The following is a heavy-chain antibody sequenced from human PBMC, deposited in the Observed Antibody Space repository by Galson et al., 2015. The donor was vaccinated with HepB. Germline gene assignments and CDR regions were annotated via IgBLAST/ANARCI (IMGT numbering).Heavy chain of an antibody. V-gene: IGHV3-72*01. J-gene: IGHJ4*02. CDR1: GFTFSDHY. D-gene: IGHD5-18*01. Sequence: SLRLSCAASGFTFSDHYMDWVRQAPGKGLEWVGRTRNKANSYTTEYAASVKGRFTISRDDSKNSLYLQMNSLKTEDTAVYYCARPAGGYSYGYDYWGQGTLVTVSS. CDR3: ARPAGGYSYGYDY. CDR2: TRNKANSYTT.